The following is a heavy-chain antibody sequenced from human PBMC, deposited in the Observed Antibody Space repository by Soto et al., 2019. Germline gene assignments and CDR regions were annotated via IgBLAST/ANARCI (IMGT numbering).Heavy chain of an antibody. Sequence: QVQLQESGPGLVKPSQTLSLTCTVSGGSISSGGYYWSWIRQHPGKGLEWIGYIYYSGSTYYNPSLKNRVTISVDTSKNQFSLKLSSVTAADTAVYYCASHCISTSCYPDDMTDDAFDIWGQGTMVTVSS. V-gene: IGHV4-31*03. CDR3: ASHCISTSCYPDDMTDDAFDI. CDR2: IYYSGST. CDR1: GGSISSGGYY. D-gene: IGHD2-2*01. J-gene: IGHJ3*02.